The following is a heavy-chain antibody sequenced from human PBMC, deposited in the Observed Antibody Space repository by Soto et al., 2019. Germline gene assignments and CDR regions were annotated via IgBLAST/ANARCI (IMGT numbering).Heavy chain of an antibody. CDR1: GFRFSDYG. Sequence: ASVKVSCKASGFRFSDYGFNWLRQAPGQGLEWMGWISAFNGNTETAQGLQDRVTMTTDSSTTTAHMDLTNLTTDDTAIYYCARSYELADAFDVWGQGTMVTVSS. V-gene: IGHV1-18*01. J-gene: IGHJ3*01. D-gene: IGHD2-8*01. CDR3: ARSYELADAFDV. CDR2: ISAFNGNT.